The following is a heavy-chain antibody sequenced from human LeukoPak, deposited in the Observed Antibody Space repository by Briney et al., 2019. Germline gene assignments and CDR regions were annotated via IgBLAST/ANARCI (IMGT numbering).Heavy chain of an antibody. V-gene: IGHV4-4*07. D-gene: IGHD3-10*01. CDR1: GGSISSYY. CDR3: ARDRRYYYGSGSYFGFDY. J-gene: IGHJ4*02. Sequence: PSETLSLTCTVSGGSISSYYWSWIRQPAGKGLEWIGRIYTSGSTNYNPSLKSRVTMSVDTSKSQFSLKLSSVTAADTAVYYCARDRRYYYGSGSYFGFDYWGQGTLVTVSS. CDR2: IYTSGST.